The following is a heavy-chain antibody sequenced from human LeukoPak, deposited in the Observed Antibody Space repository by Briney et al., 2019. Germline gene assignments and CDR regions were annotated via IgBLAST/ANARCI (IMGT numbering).Heavy chain of an antibody. V-gene: IGHV3-48*02. CDR1: GFTIGSYG. Sequence: GGSLRLSCAASGFTIGSYGMNWFRQAPGKGLEWVSYISTSSNRIDYADSVKGRFTMSRDNAKNLLYLQMNSLRDEDTAMYYCARVSAPGSTGWYFGYWGQGTLVTVSS. CDR3: ARVSAPGSTGWYFGY. D-gene: IGHD6-19*01. CDR2: ISTSSNRI. J-gene: IGHJ4*02.